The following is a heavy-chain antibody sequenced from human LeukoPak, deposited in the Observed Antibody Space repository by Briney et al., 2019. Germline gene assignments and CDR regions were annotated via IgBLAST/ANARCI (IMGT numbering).Heavy chain of an antibody. Sequence: ASVKVSCKVSGYTLTELSMHWVRQAPGKGLEWMGGFDPEDGETIYAQKFQGRVTMTEDTSTDTAYMELRSLRSDDTAVYYCARDLTLGGDYFDYWGQGTLVTVSS. CDR1: GYTLTELS. CDR2: FDPEDGET. J-gene: IGHJ4*02. V-gene: IGHV1-24*01. CDR3: ARDLTLGGDYFDY. D-gene: IGHD3-10*01.